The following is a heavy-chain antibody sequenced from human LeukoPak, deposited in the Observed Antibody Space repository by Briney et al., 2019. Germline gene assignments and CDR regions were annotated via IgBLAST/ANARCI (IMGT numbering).Heavy chain of an antibody. CDR1: GYTFSSYG. D-gene: IGHD4-17*01. J-gene: IGHJ4*02. Sequence: ASVKVSCKASGYTFSSYGITWVRQAPGQGLEWMGWISAYNGNTNYARRLQGRLTMTIDTSTSTIYMELRSLRSDDTAVYYCARVPHDYGTRGIDYWGQGTLVTVSS. CDR2: ISAYNGNT. CDR3: ARVPHDYGTRGIDY. V-gene: IGHV1-18*01.